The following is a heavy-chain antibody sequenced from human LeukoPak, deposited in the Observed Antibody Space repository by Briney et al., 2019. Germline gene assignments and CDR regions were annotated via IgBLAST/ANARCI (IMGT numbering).Heavy chain of an antibody. D-gene: IGHD3-22*01. CDR1: GDTFTGYY. CDR2: IKPNSGGT. V-gene: IGHV1-2*02. Sequence: SLKLSSEASGDTFTGYYMHCGPQAPGQGLEWMGWIKPNSGGTNYAQKFQSRVTMTRETSISTAYMELSRLKSADTAVYYCARGPPYYYETSGYYYAYWGQGTLVTVSS. CDR3: ARGPPYYYETSGYYYAY. J-gene: IGHJ4*02.